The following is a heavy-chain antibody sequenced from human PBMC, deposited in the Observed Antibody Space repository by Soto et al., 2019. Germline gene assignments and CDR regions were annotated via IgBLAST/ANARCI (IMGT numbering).Heavy chain of an antibody. CDR2: MSYDETKK. V-gene: IGHV3-30*18. Sequence: QVQLVESGGGVVQPGGSLRLSCATFGFSLSSYAMHWVRQAPGKGLEWVALMSYDETKKYYADSVEGRFTISRVTSTNTLFLQMNNLRVEDTAVYYCAKDRRDGDFMHILVVDFWGQGALVTVSS. CDR1: GFSLSSYA. D-gene: IGHD2-15*01. CDR3: AKDRRDGDFMHILVVDF. J-gene: IGHJ4*02.